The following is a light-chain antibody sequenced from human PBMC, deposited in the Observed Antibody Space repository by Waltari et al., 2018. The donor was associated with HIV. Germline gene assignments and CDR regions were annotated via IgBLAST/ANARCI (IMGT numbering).Light chain of an antibody. CDR1: QDISNY. CDR2: DAS. V-gene: IGKV1-33*01. Sequence: DIQMTQYPSSLSASVGDRVTITCQASQDISNYVNWYQQKPGKAPKLLIYDASNLETGVPSRFSGSGSGTDFTFTISSLQPEDIATYYCQQYDNPPLFGPGTKVDIK. J-gene: IGKJ3*01. CDR3: QQYDNPPL.